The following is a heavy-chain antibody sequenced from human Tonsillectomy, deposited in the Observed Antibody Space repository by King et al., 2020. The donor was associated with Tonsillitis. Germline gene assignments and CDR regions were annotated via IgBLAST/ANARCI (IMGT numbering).Heavy chain of an antibody. Sequence: VQLVESGGGVVRPGGSLRLSCAASGFTFDDYGMSWVRQAPGKGLEWVSGINWNGGSTGYADSVKGRFTISRDNAKNSLYLQMNSLRAEDTALYHCASDGTGATGHYYYYAMDVWGQGTTVTVSS. V-gene: IGHV3-20*01. J-gene: IGHJ6*02. CDR1: GFTFDDYG. CDR3: ASDGTGATGHYYYYAMDV. D-gene: IGHD1-14*01. CDR2: INWNGGST.